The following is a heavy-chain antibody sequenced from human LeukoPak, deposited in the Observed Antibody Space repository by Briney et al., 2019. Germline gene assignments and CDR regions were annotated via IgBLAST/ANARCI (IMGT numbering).Heavy chain of an antibody. Sequence: GESLKISCRGSGYGFTSYWIVWVGQMPGKGLEWMGVTYPGDSNSRYSPSFQGQVTISADNSISTAYLQWSSLKASDTAMYYCARRAHSGAMITLDYWGQGTLVTVSS. J-gene: IGHJ4*02. CDR2: TYPGDSNS. CDR1: GYGFTSYW. V-gene: IGHV5-51*01. D-gene: IGHD5-12*01. CDR3: ARRAHSGAMITLDY.